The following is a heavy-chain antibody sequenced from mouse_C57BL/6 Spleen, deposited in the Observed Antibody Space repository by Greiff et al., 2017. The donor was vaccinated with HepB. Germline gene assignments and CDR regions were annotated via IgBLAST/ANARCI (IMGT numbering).Heavy chain of an antibody. CDR3: ARASWYFDV. CDR2: INPYNGGT. J-gene: IGHJ1*03. V-gene: IGHV1-19*01. CDR1: GYTFTDYY. Sequence: EVQLQQSGPVLVKPGASVKMSCKASGYTFTDYYMNWVKQSHGKSLEWIGVINPYNGGTSYNQKFKGKATLTVDKSSSTAYMELNSLTSEDSAVYYCARASWYFDVWGTGTTVTVSS. D-gene: IGHD6-1*01.